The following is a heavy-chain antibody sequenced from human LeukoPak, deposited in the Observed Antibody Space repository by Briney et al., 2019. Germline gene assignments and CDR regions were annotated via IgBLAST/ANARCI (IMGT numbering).Heavy chain of an antibody. CDR3: ASADGLGYYDSSGYYGTYYFDY. CDR2: IIPIFGTA. J-gene: IGHJ4*02. Sequence: ASVKVSCKASGGTFSSYAISWVRQAPGQGLEWMGGIIPIFGTANYAQKFQGRVTITADESTSTAYMELSSLRSEDTAVYYCASADGLGYYDSSGYYGTYYFDYWGQRTLVTVSS. D-gene: IGHD3-22*01. V-gene: IGHV1-69*01. CDR1: GGTFSSYA.